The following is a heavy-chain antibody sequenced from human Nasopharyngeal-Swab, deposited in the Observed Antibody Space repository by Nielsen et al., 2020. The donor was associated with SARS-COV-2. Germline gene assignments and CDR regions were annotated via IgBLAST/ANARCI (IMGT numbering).Heavy chain of an antibody. V-gene: IGHV4-39*01. CDR3: ARIFPYSSSWYGKYYFDY. J-gene: IGHJ4*02. CDR2: IYYSGST. D-gene: IGHD6-13*01. Sequence: WIRQPPGKGLEWIGSIYYSGSTYYNPSLKSRVTISVDTFKNQFSLKLSSVTAADTAVYYCARIFPYSSSWYGKYYFDYWGQGTLVTVSS.